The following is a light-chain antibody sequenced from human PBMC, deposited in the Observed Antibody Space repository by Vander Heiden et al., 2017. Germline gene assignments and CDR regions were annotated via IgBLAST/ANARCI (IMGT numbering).Light chain of an antibody. CDR3: QHRSNWLT. J-gene: IGKJ4*01. V-gene: IGKV3-11*01. CDR1: TSVSIY. CDR2: ATS. Sequence: IVLTQSPATLSLSPGERATLSCRASTSVSIYLAWYQQRPGQAPRLLIYATSNRATGIPSRFSGSGSGTDFTLTIIRLEPEDFAFYYCQHRSNWLTFGGGTKVEIK.